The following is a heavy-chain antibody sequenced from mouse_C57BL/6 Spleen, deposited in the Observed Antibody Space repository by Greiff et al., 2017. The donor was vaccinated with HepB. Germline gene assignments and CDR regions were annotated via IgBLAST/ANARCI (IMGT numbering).Heavy chain of an antibody. D-gene: IGHD1-1*01. CDR2: IYPGDGDT. CDR1: GYALSSSW. J-gene: IGHJ2*01. CDR3: ARDYGNSEDFAY. Sequence: VQLQQSGPELVKPGASVKISCKASGYALSSSWMNWVKQRPGKGLEWIGRIYPGDGDTNYNGKFKGKATLTADKSSSTAYMQLSSLTSEDSAVYFCARDYGNSEDFAYWGQGTTLTVSS. V-gene: IGHV1-82*01.